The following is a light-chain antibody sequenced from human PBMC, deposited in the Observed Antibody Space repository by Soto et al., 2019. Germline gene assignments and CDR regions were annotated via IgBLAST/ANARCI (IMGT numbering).Light chain of an antibody. V-gene: IGKV3-15*01. CDR3: QQYSNWPSRT. CDR1: QSVSSY. J-gene: IGKJ1*01. CDR2: GAS. Sequence: EIVLTQSPATLSLSPGERATLSCRASQSVSSYLAWYQQKPGQAPRLLIYGASTRATGVPDRFSGSGSGTDFTLTVSRLQSEDFAVYYCQQYSNWPSRTFGQGTKVDIK.